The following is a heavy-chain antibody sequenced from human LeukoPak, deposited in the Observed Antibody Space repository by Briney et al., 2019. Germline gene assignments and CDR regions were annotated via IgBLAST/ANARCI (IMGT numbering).Heavy chain of an antibody. Sequence: GASVTVSCKVSGYTLTELSMHWVRQAPGKGLEWMGGFDPEDGETIYAQKFQGRVTMTEDTSTDTAYMELSSLRSGDTAVYYCATSVVRGVTTDYWGQGTLVTVSS. CDR2: FDPEDGET. V-gene: IGHV1-24*01. CDR3: ATSVVRGVTTDY. J-gene: IGHJ4*02. CDR1: GYTLTELS. D-gene: IGHD3-10*01.